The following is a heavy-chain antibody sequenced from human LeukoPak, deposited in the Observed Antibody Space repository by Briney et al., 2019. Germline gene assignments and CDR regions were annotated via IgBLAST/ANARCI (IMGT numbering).Heavy chain of an antibody. CDR2: ITHSGST. V-gene: IGHV4-34*01. J-gene: IGHJ4*01. Sequence: SETLSLTCAVNGGSFSNYYWSWIRQPPGKGLERMGEITHSGSTNYNPSRKSRVYISVDTSKNQFSLTMTYVTGGDPGVYYCAPIFGDYSDFDYWGQGTLVTVSS. D-gene: IGHD4-17*01. CDR1: GGSFSNYY. CDR3: APIFGDYSDFDY.